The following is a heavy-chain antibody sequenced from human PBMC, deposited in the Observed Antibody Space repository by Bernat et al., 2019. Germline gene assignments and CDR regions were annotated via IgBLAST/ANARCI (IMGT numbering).Heavy chain of an antibody. J-gene: IGHJ4*02. V-gene: IGHV3-30*18. Sequence: VQLVESGGGVVQPGRSLRLSCAASGFTFSSYGMHWVRQAPGKGLEWVAVISYDGSNKYYADSVKGRFTISRDNSKNTLYLQMNSLRAEDTAVYYCAKDGGSSGWFDYWGQGTLVTVSS. CDR2: ISYDGSNK. CDR3: AKDGGSSGWFDY. D-gene: IGHD6-19*01. CDR1: GFTFSSYG.